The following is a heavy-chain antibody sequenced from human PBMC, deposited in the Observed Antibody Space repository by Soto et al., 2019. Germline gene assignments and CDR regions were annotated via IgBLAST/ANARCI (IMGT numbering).Heavy chain of an antibody. CDR3: ARAKVVVVNNDY. V-gene: IGHV3-48*01. CDR2: ISGSSKTI. D-gene: IGHD3-22*01. Sequence: EVQLVESGGGLLQPGGSLRLSCAASGFTFSSYGMNWVRQAPGKGLEWVSYISGSSKTIYYADSVKGRFIISRDNAKNSLYLQMNSLRAEDMAVYYCARAKVVVVNNDYWGQGTLVTVSS. J-gene: IGHJ4*02. CDR1: GFTFSSYG.